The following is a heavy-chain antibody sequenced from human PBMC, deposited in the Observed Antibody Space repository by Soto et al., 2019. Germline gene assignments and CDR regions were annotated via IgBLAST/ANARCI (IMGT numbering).Heavy chain of an antibody. Sequence: QVQLVQSGAEVKKPGASVKVSCKASGYTFTSYGISWGRQAPGQGLEWIGWISAYNGNTNYAQKLQGRVTMTTDTSTSTAYMELRSLRSDDTAVYYCARDRGLTIFGVVINYYYGMDVWGQGTTVTVSS. D-gene: IGHD3-3*01. CDR3: ARDRGLTIFGVVINYYYGMDV. CDR2: ISAYNGNT. CDR1: GYTFTSYG. J-gene: IGHJ6*02. V-gene: IGHV1-18*04.